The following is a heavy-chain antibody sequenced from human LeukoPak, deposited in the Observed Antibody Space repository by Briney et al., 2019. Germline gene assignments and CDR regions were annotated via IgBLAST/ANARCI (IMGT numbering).Heavy chain of an antibody. Sequence: ETLSLTCTVSGGSISGYYWSWIRQPPGKGLEWVSAISGSGGSTYYADSVKGRFTISRDNSKNTLYLQMNSLRAEDTAVYYCAKVDSSSWFEYFHHWGQGTLVTVSS. J-gene: IGHJ1*01. V-gene: IGHV3-23*01. CDR3: AKVDSSSWFEYFHH. D-gene: IGHD6-13*01. CDR1: GGSISGYY. CDR2: ISGSGGST.